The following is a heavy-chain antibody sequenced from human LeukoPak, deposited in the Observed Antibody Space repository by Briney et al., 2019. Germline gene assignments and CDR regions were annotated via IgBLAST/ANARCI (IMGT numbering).Heavy chain of an antibody. V-gene: IGHV1-18*01. Sequence: GASVKVSCKASGYTFTSYGISWVRQAPGQGLEWMGWISAYNGNTNYAQKLQGRVTMTTDTSTSTAYMELRSLRSDDTAVYYCARDIMAFGPGYYDSSGYYDAFDIWGQGTMVTVSS. CDR3: ARDIMAFGPGYYDSSGYYDAFDI. D-gene: IGHD3-22*01. CDR1: GYTFTSYG. J-gene: IGHJ3*02. CDR2: ISAYNGNT.